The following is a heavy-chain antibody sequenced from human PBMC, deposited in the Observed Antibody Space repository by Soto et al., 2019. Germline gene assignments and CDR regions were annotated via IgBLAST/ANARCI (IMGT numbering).Heavy chain of an antibody. Sequence: QVQLQESGPGLVKPSETLSLTCTVSGGSISSYYWSWIRQPPGKGLEWIGYIYYSGSTNYNPSLKSRVTISVDPSNNQFSLKLNSMTAADTAVYYCARHNYGSGSTYFDYWGQGTLVTVSS. CDR2: IYYSGST. J-gene: IGHJ4*02. V-gene: IGHV4-59*08. CDR1: GGSISSYY. CDR3: ARHNYGSGSTYFDY. D-gene: IGHD3-10*01.